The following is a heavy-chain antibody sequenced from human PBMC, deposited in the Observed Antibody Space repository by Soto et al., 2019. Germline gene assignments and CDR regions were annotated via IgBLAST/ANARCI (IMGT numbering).Heavy chain of an antibody. CDR1: GGTFSSYA. CDR3: AREGYCSGGSCRTVFDY. D-gene: IGHD2-15*01. CDR2: IIPIFGTA. V-gene: IGHV1-69*13. Sequence: SVKGSCKASGGTFSSYAISWVRQAPGQGLEWMGGIIPIFGTANYAQKFQGRVTITADESTSTAYMELSSLRSEDTAVYYCAREGYCSGGSCRTVFDYWGQGTLVTVSS. J-gene: IGHJ4*02.